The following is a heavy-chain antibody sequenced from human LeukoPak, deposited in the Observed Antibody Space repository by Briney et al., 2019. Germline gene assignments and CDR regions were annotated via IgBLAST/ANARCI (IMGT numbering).Heavy chain of an antibody. CDR1: GFTFSSYA. V-gene: IGHV3-23*01. Sequence: GGSLRLSCAASGFTFSSYAMSWVRQAPGKGLEWVSAISGSGGSTYYADSVKGRFTSSRDNSQNTLYLQMNSLRAEDTAVYYCAKPPPRYCSSTSCPYYWGQGPLVTVSS. J-gene: IGHJ4*02. D-gene: IGHD2-2*01. CDR2: ISGSGGST. CDR3: AKPPPRYCSSTSCPYY.